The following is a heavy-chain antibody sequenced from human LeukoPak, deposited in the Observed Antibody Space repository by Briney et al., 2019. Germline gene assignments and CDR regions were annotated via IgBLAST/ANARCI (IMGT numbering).Heavy chain of an antibody. Sequence: PGGSLRLSCASSGFTFSDYYMSWIRQAPGKGLEWLSYISGSSSIIYYADSVKGRFTISRDNAKNSLFLQLDSLRAEDTAVYYCARDRGFSGYDPSDFWGQGTLVTVSS. CDR3: ARDRGFSGYDPSDF. J-gene: IGHJ4*02. D-gene: IGHD5-12*01. V-gene: IGHV3-11*04. CDR2: ISGSSSII. CDR1: GFTFSDYY.